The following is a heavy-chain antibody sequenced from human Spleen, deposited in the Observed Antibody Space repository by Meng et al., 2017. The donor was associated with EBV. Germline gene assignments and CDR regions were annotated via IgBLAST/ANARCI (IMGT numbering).Heavy chain of an antibody. J-gene: IGHJ4*02. V-gene: IGHV4-4*02. D-gene: IGHD3-16*01. Sequence: QVRVQEAGPGLGKPSGPLSRTCAVSGGSIRSSNWWSWVRQPPGKGLEWIGEIYHSGSTNYNPSLKSRVTISVDKSKNQFSLKLRSVTAADTAVYYCASGGGVDALGDYWGQGTLVTVSS. CDR3: ASGGGVDALGDY. CDR2: IYHSGST. CDR1: GGSIRSSNW.